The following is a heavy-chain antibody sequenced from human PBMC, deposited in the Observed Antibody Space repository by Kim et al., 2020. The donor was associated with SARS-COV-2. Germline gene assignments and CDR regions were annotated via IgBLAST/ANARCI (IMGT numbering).Heavy chain of an antibody. D-gene: IGHD6-13*01. CDR2: ISSSGSTI. J-gene: IGHJ4*02. Sequence: GGSLRLSCAASGFTFSDYYMSWIRQAPGKGLEWVSYISSSGSTIYYADSVKGRFTISRDNGKNSLYLQMNSLRAEDTAVYYCSRGYSSSWSDYWGQGTLVTVSS. V-gene: IGHV3-11*04. CDR1: GFTFSDYY. CDR3: SRGYSSSWSDY.